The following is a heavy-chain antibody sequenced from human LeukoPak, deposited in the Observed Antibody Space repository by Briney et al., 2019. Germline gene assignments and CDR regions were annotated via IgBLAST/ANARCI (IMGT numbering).Heavy chain of an antibody. V-gene: IGHV3-43*02. CDR1: GFTFDDYA. Sequence: GGSLRLSCTASGFTFDDYAMHWVRQAPGKGLEWVSLISGDGGITYYADSVKGRFTISRDNSKNSLYLQTNSLRTEDTALYYCAKVGFGGGTYYQDAFDIWGQGTMVTVSS. CDR2: ISGDGGIT. D-gene: IGHD1-26*01. J-gene: IGHJ3*02. CDR3: AKVGFGGGTYYQDAFDI.